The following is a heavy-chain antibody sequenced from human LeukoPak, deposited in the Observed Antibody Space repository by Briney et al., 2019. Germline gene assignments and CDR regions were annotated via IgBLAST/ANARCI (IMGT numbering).Heavy chain of an antibody. J-gene: IGHJ5*02. Sequence: ASVKVSCKASGYTFTSYDINWVRQATGQGLEWMGWMNPNSGNTGYAQKFQGRVTMTRNTSISTAYMELSSLRSEDTAVYYCARGRGYDILKSCNWFDPWGQGTLVTVSS. CDR1: GYTFTSYD. D-gene: IGHD3-9*01. V-gene: IGHV1-8*01. CDR2: MNPNSGNT. CDR3: ARGRGYDILKSCNWFDP.